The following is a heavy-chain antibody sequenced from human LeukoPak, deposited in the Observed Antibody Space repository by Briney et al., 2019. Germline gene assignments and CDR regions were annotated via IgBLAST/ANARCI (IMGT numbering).Heavy chain of an antibody. J-gene: IGHJ6*02. V-gene: IGHV4-59*01. CDR3: ARDSAHLAAAGTYGMDV. Sequence: SETLSLPCTVSGGSISSYYWSWIRQPPGKGLEWIGYIYYSGSTNYNPSLKSRVTISVDTSKNQFSLKLSSVTAADTAVYYCARDSAHLAAAGTYGMDVWGQGTTVTVSS. D-gene: IGHD6-13*01. CDR1: GGSISSYY. CDR2: IYYSGST.